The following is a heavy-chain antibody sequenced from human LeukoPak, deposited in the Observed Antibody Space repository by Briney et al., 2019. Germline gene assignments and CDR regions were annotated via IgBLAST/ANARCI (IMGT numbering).Heavy chain of an antibody. CDR1: GYTFTDYF. CDR2: MNGNSGVT. J-gene: IGHJ4*02. CDR3: ARAPGRRFEYSSSRYFDY. V-gene: IGHV1-2*06. Sequence: ASVKVSCKASGYTFTDYFIHWVRQAPGQGPEWMGRMNGNSGVTMYAQTLQDRVTMTRDTSISTAYMELSRLTSDDTAVYYCARAPGRRFEYSSSRYFDYWGQGTLVTVSS. D-gene: IGHD6-6*01.